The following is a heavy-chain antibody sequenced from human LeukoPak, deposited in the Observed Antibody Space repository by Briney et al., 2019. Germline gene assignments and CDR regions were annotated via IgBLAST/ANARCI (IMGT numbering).Heavy chain of an antibody. J-gene: IGHJ6*02. CDR1: GYTFTSYY. D-gene: IGHD3-22*01. Sequence: ASVNVSCKASGYTFTSYYMHWVRQAPGQGLEWMGIINPSGGSTSYAQKFQGRVTMTRDTSTSTVYMEPSSLRSEDTTVYYCARERNYYDSSGYPGPLYYYYGMDVWGQGTTVTVSS. CDR3: ARERNYYDSSGYPGPLYYYYGMDV. V-gene: IGHV1-46*01. CDR2: INPSGGST.